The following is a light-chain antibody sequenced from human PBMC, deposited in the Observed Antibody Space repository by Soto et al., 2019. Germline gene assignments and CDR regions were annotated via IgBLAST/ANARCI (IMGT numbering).Light chain of an antibody. CDR3: QQLNSYLLT. V-gene: IGKV1-9*01. CDR2: GAS. Sequence: IQLTQSSSSLSASVGDSVTITCRASKAIGSSFAWYQQKPGKVPEVLIYGASTLQSGVPSRFSGSGSGTEFTLTISSLQPEDFATYYCQQLNSYLLTFGGGTKVDIK. CDR1: KAIGSS. J-gene: IGKJ4*01.